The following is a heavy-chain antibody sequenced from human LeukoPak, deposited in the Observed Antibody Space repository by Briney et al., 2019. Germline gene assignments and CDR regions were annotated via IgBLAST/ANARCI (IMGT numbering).Heavy chain of an antibody. CDR3: ARIGCSGGSCYQRFDP. J-gene: IGHJ5*02. CDR1: GYTFTGYY. CDR2: INPNSGGT. Sequence: ASVKVSCTASGYTFTGYYMHWVQQAPGQGLEWMGWINPNSGGTNYAQKFQGRVTMTTDTSTSTAYMELRSLRSDDTAVYYRARIGCSGGSCYQRFDPWGQGTLVTVSS. D-gene: IGHD2-15*01. V-gene: IGHV1-2*02.